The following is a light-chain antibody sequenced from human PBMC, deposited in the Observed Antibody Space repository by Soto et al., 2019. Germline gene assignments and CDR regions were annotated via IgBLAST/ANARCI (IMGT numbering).Light chain of an antibody. CDR1: QSFSGNY. Sequence: EIVLTQSPGTLSLSPGERATLSCRASQSFSGNYLAWYRLKSGQAPSLLIYRASSRATGIPDRFSGSASGTDFTLTFSRLEPEDFALYYCQHYGGSPRTFGQGTRA. V-gene: IGKV3-20*01. CDR2: RAS. J-gene: IGKJ1*01. CDR3: QHYGGSPRT.